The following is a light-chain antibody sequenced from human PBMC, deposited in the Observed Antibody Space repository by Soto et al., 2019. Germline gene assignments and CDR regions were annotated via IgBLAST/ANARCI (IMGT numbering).Light chain of an antibody. Sequence: QSALTQPPSASGTPGQRVTISCSGSSSNIGTNTVNWYQHLPGTAPKLLIYNNNQRPSGVPDRFSGSKSGTSASLAISGLQSEDEADYYCAAWDDSLSGHFVFGTGTKVTVL. CDR1: SSNIGTNT. J-gene: IGLJ1*01. CDR2: NNN. CDR3: AAWDDSLSGHFV. V-gene: IGLV1-44*01.